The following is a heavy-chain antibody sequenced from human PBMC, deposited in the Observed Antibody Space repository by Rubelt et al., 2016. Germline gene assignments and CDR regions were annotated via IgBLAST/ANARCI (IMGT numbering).Heavy chain of an antibody. J-gene: IGHJ4*02. CDR3: ARHPGAATKVDY. CDR2: INHSGGI. D-gene: IGHD6-13*01. CDR1: GGSFSGYY. V-gene: IGHV4-34*01. Sequence: LEEPSETLSLTCAVYGGSFSGYYWSWIRQPPGKGLEWIGEINHSGGISYNPSLKSRVTISVDTSKNQISLKVRSVTAADTAVYYCARHPGAATKVDYWGQGTLVTVSS.